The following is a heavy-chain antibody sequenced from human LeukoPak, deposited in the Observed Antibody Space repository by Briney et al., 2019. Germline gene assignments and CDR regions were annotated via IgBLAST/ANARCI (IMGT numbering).Heavy chain of an antibody. J-gene: IGHJ4*02. CDR2: ISAYNGNT. V-gene: IGHV1-18*01. CDR3: ARDRFAWELLPSYFDY. CDR1: GYTFTSYG. Sequence: VASVKVSCEASGYTFTSYGISWVRQAPGQGLEWMGWISAYNGNTNYAQKLQGRVTMTTDTSTSTAYMELRSPRSDDTAVYYCARDRFAWELLPSYFDYWGQGTLVTVSS. D-gene: IGHD1-26*01.